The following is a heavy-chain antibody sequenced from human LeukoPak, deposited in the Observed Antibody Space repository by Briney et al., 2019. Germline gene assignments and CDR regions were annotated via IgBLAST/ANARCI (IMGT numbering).Heavy chain of an antibody. D-gene: IGHD4-17*01. J-gene: IGHJ5*02. V-gene: IGHV4-4*07. Sequence: PSETLSLTCTVSGGSISSYYWSWIRQPAGKGLEWIGRIYTSGSTNYNPSLKSRVTMSVDTSKNQFSLKLSSVTAADTAVYYCARGALLRNYGDPEDWFDPWGQGTLVTVSS. CDR2: IYTSGST. CDR3: ARGALLRNYGDPEDWFDP. CDR1: GGSISSYY.